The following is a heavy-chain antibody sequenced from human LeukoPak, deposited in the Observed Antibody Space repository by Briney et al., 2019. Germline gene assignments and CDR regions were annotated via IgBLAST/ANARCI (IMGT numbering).Heavy chain of an antibody. CDR3: ATGGIAVDFDY. CDR2: IYSGGST. CDR1: GFTVSSNY. V-gene: IGHV3-53*01. D-gene: IGHD6-19*01. Sequence: GGSLRLSCASSGFTVSSNYMSWVRQAPGKGLEWVSVIYSGGSTNYAGSVKGRFTISRDNSKNTLYLQMNSLRAEDTAVYYCATGGIAVDFDYWGQGTLVTVSS. J-gene: IGHJ4*02.